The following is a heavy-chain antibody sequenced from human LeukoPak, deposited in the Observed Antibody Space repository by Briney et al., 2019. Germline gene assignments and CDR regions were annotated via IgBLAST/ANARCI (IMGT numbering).Heavy chain of an antibody. Sequence: SETLSLTCTVSGGSISSSSYYWGWIRQPPGKGLEWIGSIYYSGSTNYNPSLKSRVTISVDTSKNQFSLKLSSVTAADTAVYYCARSYSSTPGSSPHFDYWGQGTLVTVSS. V-gene: IGHV4-39*07. J-gene: IGHJ4*02. CDR1: GGSISSSSYY. CDR3: ARSYSSTPGSSPHFDY. D-gene: IGHD6-13*01. CDR2: IYYSGST.